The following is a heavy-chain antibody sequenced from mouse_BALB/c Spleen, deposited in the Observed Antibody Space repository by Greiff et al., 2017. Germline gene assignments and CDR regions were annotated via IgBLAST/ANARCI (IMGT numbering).Heavy chain of an antibody. Sequence: EVQLQESGPGLVKPSQSLSLTCTVTGYSITSYYAWNWIRQFPGNKLEWMGYISYSGSTSYNPSLKSRISITRDTSKNQFFLQLNSVTTEDTATYYCARDGSSAFDYWGQGTTLTVSS. J-gene: IGHJ2*01. CDR3: ARDGSSAFDY. CDR2: ISYSGST. D-gene: IGHD1-1*01. V-gene: IGHV3-2*02. CDR1: GYSITSYYA.